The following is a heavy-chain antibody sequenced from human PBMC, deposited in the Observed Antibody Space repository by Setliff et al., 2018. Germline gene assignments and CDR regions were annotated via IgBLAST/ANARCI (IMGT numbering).Heavy chain of an antibody. V-gene: IGHV4-61*02. CDR3: ARGSRILGATRSNYYYYYYIDV. Sequence: PSETLSLTCSVSGDSINSGTYYWSWFRQSAGKGLEWIGRIYTGGSTNYNPSLKSRVTISLDTSKNPFSLTLSAVTAADTAVYYCARGSRILGATRSNYYYYYYIDVWGKGTTVTVSS. CDR2: IYTGGST. D-gene: IGHD1-26*01. J-gene: IGHJ6*03. CDR1: GDSINSGTYY.